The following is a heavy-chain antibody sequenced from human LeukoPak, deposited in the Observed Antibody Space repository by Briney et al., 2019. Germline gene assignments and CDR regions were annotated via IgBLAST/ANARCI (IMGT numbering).Heavy chain of an antibody. CDR2: IYSGGRT. Sequence: PGGSLRLSCAASGFTVSRNYMSWVRQAPGKGLEWVSIIYSGGRTYYADSVKGRFTISRDNSKNMLYLQMNNLRAEDTAVYYCARELVYGSGSYSDYWGQGTLVTVSS. D-gene: IGHD3-10*01. CDR1: GFTVSRNY. CDR3: ARELVYGSGSYSDY. J-gene: IGHJ4*02. V-gene: IGHV3-53*01.